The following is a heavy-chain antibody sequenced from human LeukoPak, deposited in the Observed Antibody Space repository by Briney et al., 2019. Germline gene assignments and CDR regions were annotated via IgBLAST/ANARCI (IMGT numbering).Heavy chain of an antibody. CDR1: GYTFTSYG. V-gene: IGHV1-18*01. Sequence: GASVKVSCKASGYTFTSYGISWVRQAPGQGLEWMGWISAYNGNTNYAQKLQGRVTMTTDTSTSTAYMELRSLRSDDTAVYYCARGPLYYDFWSGYYFLDYWGQGTLVTVSS. CDR2: ISAYNGNT. D-gene: IGHD3-3*01. J-gene: IGHJ4*02. CDR3: ARGPLYYDFWSGYYFLDY.